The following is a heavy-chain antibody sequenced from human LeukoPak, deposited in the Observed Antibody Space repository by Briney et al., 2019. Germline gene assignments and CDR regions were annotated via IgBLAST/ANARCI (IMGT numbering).Heavy chain of an antibody. J-gene: IGHJ4*02. CDR3: ARGGGSYRRFDY. D-gene: IGHD1-26*01. V-gene: IGHV1-2*02. CDR1: GYNFIDYY. Sequence: ASVKVSCKTSGYNFIDYYVYWVRQAPGQRLEWMGWINPNGGGTNYAQKFQGRVAMTRDTSISTAYMELSRLRSDDTAVYYCARGGGSYRRFDYWGQGTLVTVSS. CDR2: INPNGGGT.